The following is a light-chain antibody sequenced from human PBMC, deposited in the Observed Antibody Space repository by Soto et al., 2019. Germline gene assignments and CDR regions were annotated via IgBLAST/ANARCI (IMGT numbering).Light chain of an antibody. CDR1: QSVSSY. J-gene: IGKJ3*01. CDR2: DAS. CDR3: QQRSNWPLT. V-gene: IGKV3-11*01. Sequence: EIVLTQSPATLSLSPGERATLSCRASQSVSSYLAWYQQKPGQTLRLLIYDASNRATGIPARFSGSGSGTDFTLTISSLEPEDFAVYYWQQRSNWPLTFGPGTKVDIK.